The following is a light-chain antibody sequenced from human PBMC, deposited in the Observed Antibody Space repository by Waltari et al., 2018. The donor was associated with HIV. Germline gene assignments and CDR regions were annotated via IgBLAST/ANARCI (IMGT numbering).Light chain of an antibody. CDR2: RNN. V-gene: IGLV1-47*01. CDR1: SSNLGSNY. CDR3: AAWDDSLSGQVV. Sequence: QSVLTQPPSASGTPGQRVPISCSGSSSNLGSNYVYWYQQLPGTAPKLLIYRNNQRPSGVPDRFSGSKSGTSASLAISGLRSEDEADYYCAAWDDSLSGQVVFGGGTKLTVL. J-gene: IGLJ2*01.